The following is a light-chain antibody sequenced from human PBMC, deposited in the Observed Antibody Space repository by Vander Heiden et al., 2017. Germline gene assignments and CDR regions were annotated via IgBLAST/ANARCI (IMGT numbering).Light chain of an antibody. CDR2: ENN. CDR3: GKWDSSLSAWV. Sequence: SVLTQPPSVSAAPGQKVTISCSGSSSNIGNNYVSWYQQLPGTDPKLLIYENNKRPSGIPDRFSGSKSGTSATLAITGLQTGDEAEYYCGKWDSSLSAWVFGGGTKLTVL. V-gene: IGLV1-51*02. J-gene: IGLJ3*02. CDR1: SSNIGNNY.